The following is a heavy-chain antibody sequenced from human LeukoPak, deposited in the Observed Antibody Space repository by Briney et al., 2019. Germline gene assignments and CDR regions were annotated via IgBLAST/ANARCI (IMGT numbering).Heavy chain of an antibody. D-gene: IGHD6-19*01. CDR2: INHSRST. CDR3: ARGRSSGRYVGPERWDY. CDR1: GGSFSGYY. Sequence: SETLSLTCAVYGGSFSGYYWGWIRQAPGKGLEWIGEINHSRSTNYNPSLKSRVTISVDTSKNQFSLKLSSVTAADTAVYYCARGRSSGRYVGPERWDYWGQGTLVTVSS. J-gene: IGHJ4*02. V-gene: IGHV4-34*01.